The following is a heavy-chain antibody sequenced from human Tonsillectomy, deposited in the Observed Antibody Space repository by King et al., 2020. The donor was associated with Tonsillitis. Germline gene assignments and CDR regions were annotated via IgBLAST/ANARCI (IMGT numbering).Heavy chain of an antibody. J-gene: IGHJ6*02. Sequence: VQLVESGGGLVQPGGSLRLSCAASGFTFSGYAMTWVRQAPGKGLEWVSAINSDGGRTSYADSVKGRFNISRDNSKNTLYLQMNSLRAEDTAVYYCAKGGRWEDYYYYGMDVWGQGTMVTVSS. V-gene: IGHV3-23*04. CDR2: INSDGGRT. D-gene: IGHD1-26*01. CDR3: AKGGRWEDYYYYGMDV. CDR1: GFTFSGYA.